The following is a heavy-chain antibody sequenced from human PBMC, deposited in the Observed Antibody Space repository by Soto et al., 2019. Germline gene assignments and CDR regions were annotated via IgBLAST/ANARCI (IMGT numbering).Heavy chain of an antibody. CDR2: ITDNGGDS. D-gene: IGHD3-10*01. CDR3: ARGSEDSYPGSRIFDF. Sequence: EVQLLVSGGDLVQPGGSLRLSCVASGFTFGSRVMSWVRQAPGEGLEWVSTITDNGGDSKSADSVRGRFAISRDNSKNILYLQMNSLRAEDSAIYYCARGSEDSYPGSRIFDFWGRGTLVSVSS. V-gene: IGHV3-23*01. CDR1: GFTFGSRV. J-gene: IGHJ4*02.